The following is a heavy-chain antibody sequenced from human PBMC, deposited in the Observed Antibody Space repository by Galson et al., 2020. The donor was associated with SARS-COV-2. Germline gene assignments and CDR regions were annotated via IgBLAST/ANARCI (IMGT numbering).Heavy chain of an antibody. Sequence: SQTLSLTCTVSGASIRSGRYHWSWIRQPAGKGLESLGRISTSGNTNYNPSLKSRVTISLDTSKNQFSLRLRSVTAADTAVYYCARGEFFEFNYYGMDVWGQGTTVTVSS. J-gene: IGHJ6*02. CDR2: ISTSGNT. CDR3: ARGEFFEFNYYGMDV. CDR1: GASIRSGRYH. V-gene: IGHV4-61*02. D-gene: IGHD3-3*01.